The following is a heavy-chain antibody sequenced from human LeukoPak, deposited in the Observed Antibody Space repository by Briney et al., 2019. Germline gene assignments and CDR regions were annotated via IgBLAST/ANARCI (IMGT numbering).Heavy chain of an antibody. D-gene: IGHD3-3*01. J-gene: IGHJ4*02. CDR1: GGSFSGYY. CDR2: INHSGST. V-gene: IGHV4-34*01. CDR3: ARHLSLLRFLEWYSHFDY. Sequence: SETLSLTCAVYGGSFSGYYWSWIRQPPGKGLEWIGEINHSGSTNYNPSLKSRVTISVDTSKNQFSLKLSSVTAADTAVYYCARHLSLLRFLEWYSHFDYWGQGTLVTVSS.